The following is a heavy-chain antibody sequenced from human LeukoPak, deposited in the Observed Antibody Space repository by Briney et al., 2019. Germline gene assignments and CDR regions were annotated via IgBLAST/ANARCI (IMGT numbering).Heavy chain of an antibody. CDR2: INAGNGNT. J-gene: IGHJ3*02. V-gene: IGHV1-3*01. CDR3: ARDLHYYDSSGSYI. D-gene: IGHD3-22*01. Sequence: ASVKVSCKASGYTFTSYAMHWVRQAPGQRLEWMGWINAGNGNTKYSQKFQGRVTITRDTSASTAYMELSGLRSEDTAVYYCARDLHYYDSSGSYIWGQGTMVTVSS. CDR1: GYTFTSYA.